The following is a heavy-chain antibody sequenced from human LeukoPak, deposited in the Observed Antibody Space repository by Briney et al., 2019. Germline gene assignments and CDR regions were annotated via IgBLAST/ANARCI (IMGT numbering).Heavy chain of an antibody. CDR3: ARIRDSSGYYLGASDI. V-gene: IGHV4-4*07. D-gene: IGHD3-22*01. CDR2: IHTSGST. J-gene: IGHJ3*02. Sequence: SETLSLTCTVSGGSISSYYWSWIRQPAGKGLEWIGRIHTSGSTNYNPSLKSRVTMSVDTSKNQFSLRLCSVTAADSAVYYCARIRDSSGYYLGASDIWGQGTRVTVSS. CDR1: GGSISSYY.